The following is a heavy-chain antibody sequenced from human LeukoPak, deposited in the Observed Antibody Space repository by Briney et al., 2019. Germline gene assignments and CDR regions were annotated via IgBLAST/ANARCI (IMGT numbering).Heavy chain of an antibody. CDR2: ISGSGGST. V-gene: IGHV3-23*01. CDR3: AKGSLHYYGSGSYFDY. J-gene: IGHJ4*02. CDR1: GFTFSSYA. Sequence: GGSLRLSCAASGFTFSSYAMRWVRQAPGKGLEWVSAISGSGGSTYYADSVKGRFTISRDNSKNTLYLQMNSLRAEDPAVYYCAKGSLHYYGSGSYFDYWGQGTLVTVSS. D-gene: IGHD3-10*01.